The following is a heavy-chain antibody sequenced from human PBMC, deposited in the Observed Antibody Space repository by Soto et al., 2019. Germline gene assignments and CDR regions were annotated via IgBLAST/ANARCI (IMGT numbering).Heavy chain of an antibody. Sequence: SETLSLTCTVSGRSISSYYWSWIRQPPGKGLEWIGYIYYSGSTNYNPSLNRRVTISVDTSRNQFSLRLSSVTAADTAVYYCARAYYDTSGYRLDPWGQGTLVT. CDR1: GRSISSYY. CDR2: IYYSGST. D-gene: IGHD3-22*01. V-gene: IGHV4-59*01. CDR3: ARAYYDTSGYRLDP. J-gene: IGHJ5*02.